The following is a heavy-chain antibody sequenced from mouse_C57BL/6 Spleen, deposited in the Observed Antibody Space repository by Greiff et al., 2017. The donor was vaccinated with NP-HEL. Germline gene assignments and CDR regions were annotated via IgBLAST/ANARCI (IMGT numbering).Heavy chain of an antibody. V-gene: IGHV1-69*01. CDR3: ARLRKQLGLFDY. Sequence: QVQLQQPGAELVMPGASVKLSCKASGYTFTSYWMHWVKQRPGQGLEWIGEIDPSDSYTNYNQKFKGKSTLTVDKSSSTAYMQLSSLTSEDSAVYYCARLRKQLGLFDYWGQGTTLTVSS. CDR2: IDPSDSYT. CDR1: GYTFTSYW. D-gene: IGHD3-1*01. J-gene: IGHJ2*01.